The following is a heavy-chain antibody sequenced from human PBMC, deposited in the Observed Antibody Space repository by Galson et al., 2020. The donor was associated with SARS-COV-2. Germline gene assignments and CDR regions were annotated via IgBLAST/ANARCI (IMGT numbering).Heavy chain of an antibody. D-gene: IGHD3-22*01. CDR2: INPNSGCT. CDR3: ASARGPDYYDSSGYLDY. CDR1: GYTFTGYY. V-gene: IGHV1-2*02. J-gene: IGHJ4*02. Sequence: ASVKVSCKASGYTFTGYYMHWVRQAPGQGLEWMGWINPNSGCTNYAQKFQGGVTMTRDTSISTAYMELSRLRSDDTAVYYCASARGPDYYDSSGYLDYWGQGTLVTVSS.